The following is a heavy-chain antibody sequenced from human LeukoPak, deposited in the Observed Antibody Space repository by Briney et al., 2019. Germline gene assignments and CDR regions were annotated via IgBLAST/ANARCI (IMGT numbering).Heavy chain of an antibody. J-gene: IGHJ5*02. Sequence: GGSLRLSCAASGFTFSSYAMHWVRQAPGKGLEYVSAISSNGGSTYYANSVKGRFTISRDNSKNTLYLQMGSLRAEDMAVYYCARALPPGYYDGSSLNNWFDPWGQGTLVTVSS. V-gene: IGHV3-64*01. CDR2: ISSNGGST. CDR3: ARALPPGYYDGSSLNNWFDP. CDR1: GFTFSSYA. D-gene: IGHD3-22*01.